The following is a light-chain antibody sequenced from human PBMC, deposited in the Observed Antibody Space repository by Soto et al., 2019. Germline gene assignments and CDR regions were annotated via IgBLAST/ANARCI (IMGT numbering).Light chain of an antibody. CDR2: DAS. CDR3: QNYDTSPWT. Sequence: EIVLTQSAGTLSLSPGERATLSCRASQSVSSNYLAWYQQRPGQAPRLLIYDASSSSTGITDRFSGSGSGTDFTLTITRLEPEDFAVYYYQNYDTSPWTFGQGTKVEIK. V-gene: IGKV3-20*01. CDR1: QSVSSNY. J-gene: IGKJ1*01.